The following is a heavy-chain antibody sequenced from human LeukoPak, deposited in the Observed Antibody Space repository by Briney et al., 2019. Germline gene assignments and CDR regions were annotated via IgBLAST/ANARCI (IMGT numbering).Heavy chain of an antibody. Sequence: GASVKVSCKASGYTFTGYYMHCVRQGPGQGLEWRGWIKPNNGGPNYAQKFQGRVTMTREPSISTAYMAKSRLRSEDTGVYFCARGGSWYLGYYYYMDVWGKGTTVPVSS. CDR2: IKPNNGGP. CDR3: ARGGSWYLGYYYYMDV. D-gene: IGHD6-13*01. V-gene: IGHV1-2*02. CDR1: GYTFTGYY. J-gene: IGHJ6*03.